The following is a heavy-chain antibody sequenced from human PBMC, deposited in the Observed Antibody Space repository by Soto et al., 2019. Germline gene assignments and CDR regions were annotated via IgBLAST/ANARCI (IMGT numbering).Heavy chain of an antibody. V-gene: IGHV1-46*01. CDR1: GYTFTSYY. CDR3: AISPRSYYDSSGYYSFDY. D-gene: IGHD3-22*01. J-gene: IGHJ4*02. Sequence: GASVKVSCKASGYTFTSYYMHWVRRAPGQGLEWMGIINPSGGSTSYAQKFQGRVTMTRDTSTSTVYMELSSLRSEDTAVYYCAISPRSYYDSSGYYSFDYWGQGTLVTVSS. CDR2: INPSGGST.